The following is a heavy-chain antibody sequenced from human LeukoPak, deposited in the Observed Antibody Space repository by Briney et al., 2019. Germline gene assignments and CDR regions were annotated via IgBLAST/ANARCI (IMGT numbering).Heavy chain of an antibody. CDR1: GFAFGTYD. V-gene: IGHV3-23*01. CDR2: ISADGQVT. J-gene: IGHJ4*02. Sequence: PGGSLRLFCAGSGFAFGTYDMSWVRQAPGMGLEWVSSISADGQVTYYADSVEGRFTASRDNSKSTLYLQLNSLRAEDTATYYCARDPYNTILYRLAHWGQGTLVTVSS. CDR3: ARDPYNTILYRLAH. D-gene: IGHD3-10*01.